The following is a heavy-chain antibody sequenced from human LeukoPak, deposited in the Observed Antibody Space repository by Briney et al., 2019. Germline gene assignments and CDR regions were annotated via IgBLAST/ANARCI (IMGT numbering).Heavy chain of an antibody. J-gene: IGHJ4*02. D-gene: IGHD3-9*01. CDR2: ISGSGGST. Sequence: GGSLRLSCAASGFTFSSYAMSWVRQAPRKGLEWVSAISGSGGSTYYADSVKGRFTISRDNSKNTLYLQMNSLRAEDTAVYYCAKSPYDILTGYYELSYFDYWGQGTLVTVSS. V-gene: IGHV3-23*01. CDR3: AKSPYDILTGYYELSYFDY. CDR1: GFTFSSYA.